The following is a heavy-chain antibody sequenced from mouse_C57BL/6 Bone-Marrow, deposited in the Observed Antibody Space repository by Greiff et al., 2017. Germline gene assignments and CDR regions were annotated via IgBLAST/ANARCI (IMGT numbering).Heavy chain of an antibody. CDR3: AGPPRAMDY. CDR2: IHPNSGST. J-gene: IGHJ4*01. CDR1: GYTFTSYW. V-gene: IGHV1-64*01. Sequence: QVQLQQPGAELVKPGASVKLSCKASGYTFTSYWMHWVKQRPGQGLEWIGMIHPNSGSTNYNEKFKSKATLTVDKSSSTAYMQRSSLTSEDAAVYYCAGPPRAMDYWGQGTSVTVSS.